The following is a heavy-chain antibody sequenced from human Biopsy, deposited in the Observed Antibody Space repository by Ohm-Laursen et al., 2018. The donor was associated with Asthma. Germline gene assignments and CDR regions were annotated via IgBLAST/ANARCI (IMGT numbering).Heavy chain of an antibody. CDR1: GGTFNTYV. D-gene: IGHD2-2*01. CDR3: VRKAGSCISRTCYSLDF. J-gene: IGHJ4*02. V-gene: IGHV1-69*13. CDR2: INSVFGTT. Sequence: ASVTVSCKSPGGTFNTYVIGWVRQAPGQGLEWMGGINSVFGTTTYPQKFQDRVTITADDSTSTVYMELSSLRSEDTAVYYCVRKAGSCISRTCYSLDFWGQGTLVTVSS.